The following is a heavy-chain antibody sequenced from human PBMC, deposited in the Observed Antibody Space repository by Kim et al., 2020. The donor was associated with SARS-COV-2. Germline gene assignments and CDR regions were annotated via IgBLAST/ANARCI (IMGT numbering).Heavy chain of an antibody. D-gene: IGHD6-13*01. Sequence: ASVKVSCKASGYTFTGYYMHWVRQAPGQGLEWMGRIKPNSGGTNDAQKFQGRVSMTRDTSISTAYMELSRLRSDDTAVYYCAREQQLDWLDYWGQGTLVTVSS. CDR1: GYTFTGYY. CDR2: IKPNSGGT. J-gene: IGHJ4*02. CDR3: AREQQLDWLDY. V-gene: IGHV1-2*06.